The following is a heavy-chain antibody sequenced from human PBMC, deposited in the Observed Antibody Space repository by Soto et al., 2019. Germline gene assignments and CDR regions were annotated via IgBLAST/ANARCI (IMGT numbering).Heavy chain of an antibody. Sequence: GASVKVSFKASGFTFTSSAVQWLRQARGQRLEWIGWIVVGSGNTNYAQKFQERVTITRDMSTSTAYMELSSLRSEDTAVYYCARIPVDTYMIYWSDPWGQGTQVTVSS. V-gene: IGHV1-58*01. D-gene: IGHD3-16*01. CDR1: GFTFTSSA. J-gene: IGHJ5*02. CDR2: IVVGSGNT. CDR3: ARIPVDTYMIYWSDP.